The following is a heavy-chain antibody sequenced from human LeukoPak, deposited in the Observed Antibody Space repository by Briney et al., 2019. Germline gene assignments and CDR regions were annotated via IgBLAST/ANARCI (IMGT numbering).Heavy chain of an antibody. CDR2: ITSSGSTI. CDR1: GFTFSTYS. J-gene: IGHJ3*02. V-gene: IGHV3-48*04. CDR3: ARPGYSSSWSAFDI. Sequence: GGSLRLSCAASGFTFSTYSMNWVRQAPGKGLEWVSHITSSGSTIYYADSVKGRFTISRDSAKNSLYLQMNSLRAEDTAVYYCARPGYSSSWSAFDIWGQGTMVTVSS. D-gene: IGHD6-13*01.